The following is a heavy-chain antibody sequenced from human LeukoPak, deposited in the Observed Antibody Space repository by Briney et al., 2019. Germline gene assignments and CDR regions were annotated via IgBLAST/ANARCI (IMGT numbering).Heavy chain of an antibody. V-gene: IGHV3-23*05. J-gene: IGHJ6*03. CDR3: AKGLLTVGSHNCMDV. CDR2: IDTRGTGT. D-gene: IGHD2-21*02. Sequence: GGSLRLSCAASGFTLSSYAMSWVRQAPGRGLEWVSTIDTRGTGTFYADSVKGRFTISRDNSKNTLFVQMSGLRAEDTAVYYCAKGLLTVGSHNCMDVWGKGTTVTVSS. CDR1: GFTLSSYA.